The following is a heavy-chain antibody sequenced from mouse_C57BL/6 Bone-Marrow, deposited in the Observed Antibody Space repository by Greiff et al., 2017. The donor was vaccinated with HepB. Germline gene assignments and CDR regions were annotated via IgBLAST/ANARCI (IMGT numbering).Heavy chain of an antibody. V-gene: IGHV5-4*01. Sequence: DVKLVESGGGLVKPGGSLKLSCAASGFTFSSYAMSWVRQTPEKRLEWVATISDGGSYTYYPDNVKGRFTISRDNAKNNLYLQMSHLKSEDTAMYYCARDDDYDVGYWGQGTTLTVSS. D-gene: IGHD2-4*01. CDR1: GFTFSSYA. CDR2: ISDGGSYT. J-gene: IGHJ2*01. CDR3: ARDDDYDVGY.